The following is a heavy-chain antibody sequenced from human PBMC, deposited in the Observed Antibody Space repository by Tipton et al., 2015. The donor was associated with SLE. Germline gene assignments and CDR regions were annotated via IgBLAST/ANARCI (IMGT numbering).Heavy chain of an antibody. J-gene: IGHJ4*02. CDR2: IYYSGST. Sequence: TLSLTCTVSGGSISSYYWSWIRQPPGKGLEWIGYIYYSGSTNYNPSLKSRVTISVDTSKNQFSLKLSFVTAADTAVYYCARGIGVVPAAAGFDYWGQGTLVTVSS. V-gene: IGHV4-59*01. CDR1: GGSISSYY. CDR3: ARGIGVVPAAAGFDY. D-gene: IGHD2-2*01.